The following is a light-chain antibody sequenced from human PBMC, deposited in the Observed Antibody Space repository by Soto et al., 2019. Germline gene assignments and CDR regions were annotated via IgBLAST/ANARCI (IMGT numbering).Light chain of an antibody. CDR3: QHYGSSRT. Sequence: EIVLTQSPGTLSLSPGESATLSCRASQSVTSSYLAWYQQKPGQAPRLLIYGASSRATGIPDRFSGSGSGTDFTLTISRLEPEEFAVYYCQHYGSSRTFGQGTKVEIK. V-gene: IGKV3-20*01. J-gene: IGKJ1*01. CDR1: QSVTSSY. CDR2: GAS.